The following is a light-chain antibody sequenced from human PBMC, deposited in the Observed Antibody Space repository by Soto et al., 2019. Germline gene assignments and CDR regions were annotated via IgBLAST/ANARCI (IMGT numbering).Light chain of an antibody. V-gene: IGKV3-20*01. Sequence: EIVFTQSPGTLSLSPRERSTLSCRASQSVSNNYLAWYQQKPGQAPRLLIYGTSSRATGIPDRFSGSGSGTDFTLTISRLEPEDFAVYYCQQYGSSITFGQGTKVDIK. J-gene: IGKJ1*01. CDR1: QSVSNNY. CDR3: QQYGSSIT. CDR2: GTS.